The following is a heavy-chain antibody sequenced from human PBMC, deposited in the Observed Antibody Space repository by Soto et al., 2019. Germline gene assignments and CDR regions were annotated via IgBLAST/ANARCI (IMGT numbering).Heavy chain of an antibody. CDR3: AVRDGDYDAIFDA. V-gene: IGHV4-39*01. Sequence: SETLSLTCTVSGASISSSTYYWDWVRQPPGKGLEWIGGIYYTGNTYYNPSLESRVTVSVDTSKNQFSLKLSSVTAADTAVYYCAVRDGDYDAIFDAWGQGTVVTVSS. CDR1: GASISSSTYY. D-gene: IGHD4-17*01. CDR2: IYYTGNT. J-gene: IGHJ4*02.